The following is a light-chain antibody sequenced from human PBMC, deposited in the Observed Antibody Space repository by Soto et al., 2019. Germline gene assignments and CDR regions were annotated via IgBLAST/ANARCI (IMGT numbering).Light chain of an antibody. J-gene: IGLJ1*01. CDR2: DVG. Sequence: QSVLTQPASVSGSPGQSITISCTGTTSVVGAYNYVSWYQQHPGKAPKLIIYDVGDRPSGVSNRFSGSKSGNTASLTISGLQADDEADYYCSSFTRSNTYVFGTGTKVTVL. V-gene: IGLV2-14*03. CDR1: TSVVGAYNY. CDR3: SSFTRSNTYV.